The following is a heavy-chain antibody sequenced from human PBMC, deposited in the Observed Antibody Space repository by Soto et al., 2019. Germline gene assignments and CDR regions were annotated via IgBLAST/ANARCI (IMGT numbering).Heavy chain of an antibody. J-gene: IGHJ5*02. CDR1: GYTFTSYG. D-gene: IGHD1-26*01. CDR3: ARAMVGATSPYNWFDP. Sequence: ASVKVSCKASGYTFTSYGISWVRQAPGQGLEWMGWISAYNGNTNYAQKLQGRVTMTTDTSTSTAYTELRSLRSDDTAVYYCARAMVGATSPYNWFDPWGQGTLVTVSS. CDR2: ISAYNGNT. V-gene: IGHV1-18*04.